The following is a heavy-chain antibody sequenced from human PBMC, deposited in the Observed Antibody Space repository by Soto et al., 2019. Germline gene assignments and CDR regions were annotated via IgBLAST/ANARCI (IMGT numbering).Heavy chain of an antibody. CDR1: GFILNHYG. Sequence: QVQLVESGGGVVQPGTSLRLSCETSGFILNHYGMQWVRQAPGKGLEWVAVIWHDGSNKYYADSVKGRFTISRDTSRNTVYLQMNSLRDEDTALYYCARDIYGDEGVGGGFDPWGQGTLVTVSS. D-gene: IGHD4-17*01. J-gene: IGHJ5*02. V-gene: IGHV3-33*01. CDR3: ARDIYGDEGVGGGFDP. CDR2: IWHDGSNK.